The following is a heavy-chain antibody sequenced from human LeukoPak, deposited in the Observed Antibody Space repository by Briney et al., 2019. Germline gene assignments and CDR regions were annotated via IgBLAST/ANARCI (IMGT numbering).Heavy chain of an antibody. CDR2: INAGNGNT. J-gene: IGHJ4*02. D-gene: IGHD3-10*01. Sequence: ASVKVSCRASGYTFTSYAVHWVRQAPGQRLEWMGWINAGNGNTKYSQKFQGRVTITRDTSASTAYMELSSLRSEDTAVYYCARDWDPMWFGELFPYWGQGTLVTVSS. CDR3: ARDWDPMWFGELFPY. CDR1: GYTFTSYA. V-gene: IGHV1-3*01.